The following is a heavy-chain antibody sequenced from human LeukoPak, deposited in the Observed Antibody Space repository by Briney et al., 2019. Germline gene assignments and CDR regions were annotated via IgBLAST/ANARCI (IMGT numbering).Heavy chain of an antibody. D-gene: IGHD5-12*01. CDR1: GFTFSSYA. CDR3: AKEAGYSGYDYPDY. J-gene: IGHJ4*02. V-gene: IGHV3-23*01. CDR2: ISGSAYST. Sequence: GGSLRLSRAASGFTFSSYAMSWVRQAPGKGLEWVSGISGSAYSTYYADSVQGRFTISRDNSKNTLYLQMNSLRAEDTAVYYCAKEAGYSGYDYPDYWGQGTLVTVSS.